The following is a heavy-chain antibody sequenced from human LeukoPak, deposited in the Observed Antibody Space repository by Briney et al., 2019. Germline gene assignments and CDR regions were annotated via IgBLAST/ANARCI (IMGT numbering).Heavy chain of an antibody. CDR1: GGSISSYY. Sequence: PSETLSLTCTVSGGSISSYYWSWIRQPPGKGLEWIGYIYYSGSTNYNPSLKSGVTISVDTSKNQFSLKLSSVTAADTAVYYCARASGIAVAGADYWGQGTLVTVSS. D-gene: IGHD6-19*01. CDR2: IYYSGST. V-gene: IGHV4-59*01. J-gene: IGHJ4*02. CDR3: ARASGIAVAGADY.